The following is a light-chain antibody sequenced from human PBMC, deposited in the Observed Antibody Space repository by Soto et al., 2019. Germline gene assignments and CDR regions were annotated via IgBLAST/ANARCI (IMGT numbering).Light chain of an antibody. CDR2: GAS. Sequence: EIVLTQSPGTLSLSPGGRATLSCRASQSVSSSYLAWYQQKPGQAPRLLIYGASSRATGIPDRFSGRGSGTDFTPTISRLEPEDFAVYYCQQYGSSPMSTFGQGTKLEIK. CDR3: QQYGSSPMST. V-gene: IGKV3-20*01. J-gene: IGKJ2*01. CDR1: QSVSSSY.